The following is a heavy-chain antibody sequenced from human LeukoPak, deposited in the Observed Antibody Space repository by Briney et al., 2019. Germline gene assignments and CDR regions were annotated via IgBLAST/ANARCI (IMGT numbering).Heavy chain of an antibody. Sequence: SETLSLTCTVSGGSISSGGYYWSWIRQPAGKGLEWIGRIYTSGNTNYNPSLKSRATISVDTSKNQFSLELSSVTAADTAVYYCAREGSDYYGSGSYYRSYYYYMDVWGKGTTVTISS. CDR1: GGSISSGGYY. V-gene: IGHV4-61*02. CDR2: IYTSGNT. D-gene: IGHD3-10*01. J-gene: IGHJ6*03. CDR3: AREGSDYYGSGSYYRSYYYYMDV.